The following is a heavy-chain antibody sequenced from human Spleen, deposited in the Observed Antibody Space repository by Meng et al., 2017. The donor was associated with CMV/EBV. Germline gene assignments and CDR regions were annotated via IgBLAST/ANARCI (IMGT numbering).Heavy chain of an antibody. CDR2: INWNGGSK. CDR3: ARDRPSGSYYEDYFAY. Sequence: GESLKISCAASGFTFDDYGMSWVRQAPGKGLEWVSGINWNGGSKGYADSVKGRFTISRDNAKNSLYLQMNSLRAEDTALYYCARDRPSGSYYEDYFAYWGQGTLVTVSS. J-gene: IGHJ4*02. CDR1: GFTFDDYG. D-gene: IGHD1-26*01. V-gene: IGHV3-20*04.